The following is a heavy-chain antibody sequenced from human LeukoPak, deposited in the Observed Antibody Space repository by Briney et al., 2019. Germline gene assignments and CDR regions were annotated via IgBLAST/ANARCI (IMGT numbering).Heavy chain of an antibody. CDR2: IGGGST. J-gene: IGHJ3*02. D-gene: IGHD3-10*01. V-gene: IGHV3-23*01. CDR3: AKYSGSGSKTFDI. CDR1: GFSLSSYA. Sequence: PGGSLRLSCAASGFSLSSYAMSWVRQAPGKGLEWVSAIGGGSTYYADSVKGRFTISRDNSKNTLFLQMNSLRAEDTAVHYCAKYSGSGSKTFDIWDQGTMVTVSS.